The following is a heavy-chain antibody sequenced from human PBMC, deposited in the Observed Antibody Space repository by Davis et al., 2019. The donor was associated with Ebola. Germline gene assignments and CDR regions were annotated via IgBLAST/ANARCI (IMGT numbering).Heavy chain of an antibody. CDR3: ARDLGGVDAYYFDY. Sequence: ASVKVSCKASGYTFTGYYMHWVRQAPGQGLEWMGWINPNSGGTDYAQKFQGRVTMTKDTSISTAYMELSWLRSDDTAVYYCARDLGGVDAYYFDYWGQGTLVTVSS. CDR1: GYTFTGYY. D-gene: IGHD1-26*01. V-gene: IGHV1-2*02. J-gene: IGHJ4*02. CDR2: INPNSGGT.